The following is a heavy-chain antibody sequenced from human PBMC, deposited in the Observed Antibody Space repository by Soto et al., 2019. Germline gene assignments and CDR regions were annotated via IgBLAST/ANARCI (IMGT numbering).Heavy chain of an antibody. CDR3: ARGRFLEWLLYEYYYYGMDV. D-gene: IGHD3-3*01. V-gene: IGHV1-69*13. CDR1: GGTFSSYA. Sequence: SVKVSCKASGGTFSSYAISWVRQAPGQGLEWMGGIIPIFGTANYAQKFQGRVTITADESTSTAYMELSSLRSEDTAVYYCARGRFLEWLLYEYYYYGMDVWGQGTTVTVSS. CDR2: IIPIFGTA. J-gene: IGHJ6*02.